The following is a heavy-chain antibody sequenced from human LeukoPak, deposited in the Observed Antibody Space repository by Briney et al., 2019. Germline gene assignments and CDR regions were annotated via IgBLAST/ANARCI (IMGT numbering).Heavy chain of an antibody. D-gene: IGHD5-18*01. V-gene: IGHV3-74*01. CDR2: IKFDGSST. CDR3: ARGAEGHNYGEFDR. J-gene: IGHJ5*02. CDR1: GFTFSTYW. Sequence: GGSLRLSCAASGFTFSTYWMHWVRQAPGKGLVWVLRIKFDGSSTTYADSEKGRFTISRDNAKNTLYLQMNSLRAEDTAVYYCARGAEGHNYGEFDRWGQGTLVTVSS.